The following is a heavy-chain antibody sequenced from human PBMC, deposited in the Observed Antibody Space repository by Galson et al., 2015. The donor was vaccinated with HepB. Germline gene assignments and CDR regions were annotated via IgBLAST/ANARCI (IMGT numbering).Heavy chain of an antibody. CDR1: GYTFTSYD. Sequence: SVKVSCKASGYTFTSYDINWVRQATGQGLEWMGWMNPNSGNTGYAQKFQGRVTMTRNTSISTAYMELSSLRSEDTAVYYCASRRLRFSYYYYGMDVWGQGTTVTVSS. J-gene: IGHJ6*02. D-gene: IGHD3-3*01. CDR3: ASRRLRFSYYYYGMDV. V-gene: IGHV1-8*01. CDR2: MNPNSGNT.